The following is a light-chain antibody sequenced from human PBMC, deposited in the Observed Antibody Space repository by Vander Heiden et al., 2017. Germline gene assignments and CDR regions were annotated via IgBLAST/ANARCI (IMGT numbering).Light chain of an antibody. Sequence: QSVLTQPPSVSAAPGQKVTISCSGSSSNIGSTYVSWYQQLPGTAPKLLIYDNNKRPSGIPDRFSGSKSGTSATLGITGVQTGDEADYYCGTWDTSLSDVVFGGGTKLTVL. CDR2: DNN. V-gene: IGLV1-51*01. CDR3: GTWDTSLSDVV. CDR1: SSNIGSTY. J-gene: IGLJ2*01.